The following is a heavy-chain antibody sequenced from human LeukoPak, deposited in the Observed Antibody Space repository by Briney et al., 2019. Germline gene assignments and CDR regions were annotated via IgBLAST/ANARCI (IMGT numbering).Heavy chain of an antibody. CDR1: GGSFSGYY. J-gene: IGHJ4*02. V-gene: IGHV4-34*01. CDR2: INHSGST. D-gene: IGHD5-12*01. Sequence: SETLSLTCAVYGGSFSGYYWSWIRQPPGKGLEWIGEINHSGSTNYNPSLKSRVTISVDTSKNQFSLKLSSVTAADTAVYYCARGGWLRSFDYWGQGTLVTVS. CDR3: ARGGWLRSFDY.